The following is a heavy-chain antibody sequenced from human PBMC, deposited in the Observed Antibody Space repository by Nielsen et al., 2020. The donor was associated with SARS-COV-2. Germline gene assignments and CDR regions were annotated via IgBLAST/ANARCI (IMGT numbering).Heavy chain of an antibody. D-gene: IGHD3-3*01. CDR3: ARGRYDFWSGYYYYYYGMDV. J-gene: IGHJ6*02. Sequence: GESLKISCAASGFTFSSYAMSWVRQAPGKGLEWVSSISSSSSYIYYADSVKGRFTISRDNAKNSLYLQMNSLRAEDTAVYYCARGRYDFWSGYYYYYYGMDVWGQGTTVTVSS. CDR2: ISSSSSYI. V-gene: IGHV3-21*01. CDR1: GFTFSSYA.